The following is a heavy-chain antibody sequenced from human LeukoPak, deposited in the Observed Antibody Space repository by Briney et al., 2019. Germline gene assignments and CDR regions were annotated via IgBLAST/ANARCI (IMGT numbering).Heavy chain of an antibody. V-gene: IGHV1-46*01. CDR1: GYTFTSYY. CDR2: INPSGGST. CDR3: ARGAYGGTNWFDP. J-gene: IGHJ5*02. Sequence: ASVKVSRKASGYTFTSYYMHWVRQAPGQGLEWMGIINPSGGSTSYAQKFQGRVTMTRGMSTSTVYMELSSLRSEDTAVYYCARGAYGGTNWFDPWGQGTLVTVSS. D-gene: IGHD4-23*01.